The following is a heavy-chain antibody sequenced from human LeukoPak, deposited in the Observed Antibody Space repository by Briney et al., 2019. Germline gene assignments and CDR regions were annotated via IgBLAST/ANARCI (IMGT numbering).Heavy chain of an antibody. CDR1: GFAFSDYW. V-gene: IGHV3-7*03. CDR2: IKQDGSEK. Sequence: GGSLRLSCAASGFAFSDYWMTWVRQAPGKGLEWVANIKQDGSEKYLVDSVKGRFTISRDNAKGSLYLQMNSMRAEDMAVYYCVRAPYYSGIEHYFDHWGQGILVTVSS. CDR3: VRAPYYSGIEHYFDH. J-gene: IGHJ4*02. D-gene: IGHD3-22*01.